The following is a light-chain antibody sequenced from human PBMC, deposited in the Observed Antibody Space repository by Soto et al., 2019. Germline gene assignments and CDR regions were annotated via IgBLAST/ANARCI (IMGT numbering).Light chain of an antibody. J-gene: IGKJ3*01. Sequence: DIRMTQSPSSVSASVGDRVTITCRASQGISNWLAWYQQKPGKAPKLLIYAASSLQSEVSSRFSGSGSGTAVILTISSLQPEDFATYYCQQANSFLGFTFGPRTKVDIK. CDR3: QQANSFLGFT. CDR2: AAS. V-gene: IGKV1-12*01. CDR1: QGISNW.